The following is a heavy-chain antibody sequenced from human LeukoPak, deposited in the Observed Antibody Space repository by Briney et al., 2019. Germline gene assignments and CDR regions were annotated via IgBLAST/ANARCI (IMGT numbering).Heavy chain of an antibody. D-gene: IGHD5-18*01. CDR2: ISAYNGNI. CDR3: ARDTAMVTAFDY. V-gene: IGHV1-18*01. CDR1: GYTFTSYG. Sequence: ASVKVSCKASGYTFTSYGISWVRQAPGQGLEWMGWISAYNGNINYAQKLQGRVTMTTDTSTSTAYMELRSLRSDDTAVYYCARDTAMVTAFDYWGQGTLVTVSS. J-gene: IGHJ4*02.